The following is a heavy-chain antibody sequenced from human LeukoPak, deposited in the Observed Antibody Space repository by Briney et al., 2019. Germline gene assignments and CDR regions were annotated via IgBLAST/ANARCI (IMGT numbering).Heavy chain of an antibody. J-gene: IGHJ6*03. Sequence: GGSLRLSCAASGFTFSSYGMHWVRQAPGKGLEWVAFIRYDGSNKYYADSVKGRFTISRDNSKNTLYLQMNSLRAEDTAVYYCARDYYDILTGYYADYYYYYMDVWGKGTTVTVSS. CDR1: GFTFSSYG. CDR2: IRYDGSNK. V-gene: IGHV3-30*02. CDR3: ARDYYDILTGYYADYYYYYMDV. D-gene: IGHD3-9*01.